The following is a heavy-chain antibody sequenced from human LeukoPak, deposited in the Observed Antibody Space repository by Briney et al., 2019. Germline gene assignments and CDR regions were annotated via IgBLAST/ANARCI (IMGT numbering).Heavy chain of an antibody. CDR1: GFTFSSYK. V-gene: IGHV3-48*03. D-gene: IGHD3-3*01. CDR3: ASRYNTWYFDL. CDR2: ISSSGSTI. Sequence: GGSLRLSCAGSGFTFSSYKMNWVRQAPGKGLEWVSYISSSGSTIYYADSVKGRFTISRDNAKNSLYLQMNSLRAEDTAVYYCASRYNTWYFDLWGRGTLVTVSS. J-gene: IGHJ2*01.